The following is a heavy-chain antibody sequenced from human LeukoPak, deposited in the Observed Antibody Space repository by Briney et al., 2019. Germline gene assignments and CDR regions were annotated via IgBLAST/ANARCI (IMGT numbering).Heavy chain of an antibody. CDR3: ARRRCSGGSCYPNSNWFDP. D-gene: IGHD2-15*01. Sequence: GASVKVSCKASGYTFTGYYMHWVRQAPGQGLEWMGWINPNSGGTNYAQKSQGRVTMTRDTSISTAYMELSRLRSDDTAVYYCARRRCSGGSCYPNSNWFDPWGQGTLVTVSS. CDR1: GYTFTGYY. V-gene: IGHV1-2*02. J-gene: IGHJ5*02. CDR2: INPNSGGT.